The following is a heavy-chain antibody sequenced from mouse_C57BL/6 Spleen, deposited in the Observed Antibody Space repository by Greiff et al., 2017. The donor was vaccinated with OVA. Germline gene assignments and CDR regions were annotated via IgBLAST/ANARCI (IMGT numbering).Heavy chain of an antibody. V-gene: IGHV5-17*01. CDR3: ARPDGSSYYWYFDV. CDR1: GFTFSDYG. J-gene: IGHJ1*03. Sequence: EVKLVESGGGLVKPGGSLKLSCAASGFTFSDYGMHWVRQAPEKGLEWVAYISSGSSTIYYADTVKGRFTISRDNAKNTLFLQMTSLRSEDTAMYYCARPDGSSYYWYFDVWGTGTTVTVSS. D-gene: IGHD1-1*01. CDR2: ISSGSSTI.